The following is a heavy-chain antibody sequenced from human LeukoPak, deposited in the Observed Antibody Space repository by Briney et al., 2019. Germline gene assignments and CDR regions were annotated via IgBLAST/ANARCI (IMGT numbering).Heavy chain of an antibody. J-gene: IGHJ3*01. D-gene: IGHD1-26*01. CDR3: ARWGIVGHDAFDL. CDR2: IRYDGNDH. Sequence: GGSLRLSCAGSGFTFSRYGMHWVRQAPGRGLVWVALIRYDGNDHWYGDSAKGRFTISRDNSKDTVYLQMDSLRDEDTAVYYCARWGIVGHDAFDLWGQGTMVTVSS. CDR1: GFTFSRYG. V-gene: IGHV3-33*01.